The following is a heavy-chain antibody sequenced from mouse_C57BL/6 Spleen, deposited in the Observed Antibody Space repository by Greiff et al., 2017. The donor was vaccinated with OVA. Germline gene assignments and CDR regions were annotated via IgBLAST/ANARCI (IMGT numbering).Heavy chain of an antibody. J-gene: IGHJ1*03. CDR3: ARHGITTVVGGGYFDV. V-gene: IGHV5-6*01. Sequence: EVQLVESGGDLVKPGGSLKLSCAASGFTFSSYGMSWVRQTPDKRLEWVATISSGGSYTYYPDSVKGRFTISRDNAKNTLYLQMSSLKSEDTAMYYCARHGITTVVGGGYFDVWGTGTTVTVSS. CDR1: GFTFSSYG. CDR2: ISSGGSYT. D-gene: IGHD1-1*01.